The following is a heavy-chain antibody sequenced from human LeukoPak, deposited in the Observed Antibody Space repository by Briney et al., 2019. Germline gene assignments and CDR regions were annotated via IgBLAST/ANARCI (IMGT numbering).Heavy chain of an antibody. CDR1: GDSVSSNSAA. CDR2: TYYRSKWYN. CDR3: ARMGYYDSSTNAFDI. V-gene: IGHV6-1*01. D-gene: IGHD3-22*01. Sequence: SQTLSLTCAVSGDSVSSNSAAWDWIRQSPSRGLGWLGRTYYRSKWYNDYAVSVKSRITINQDTCENQYSLQLNYVTPEDTALYYCARMGYYDSSTNAFDIWGQGTMVTVSS. J-gene: IGHJ3*02.